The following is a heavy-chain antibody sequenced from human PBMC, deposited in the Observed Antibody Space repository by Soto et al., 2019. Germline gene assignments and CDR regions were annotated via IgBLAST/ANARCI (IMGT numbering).Heavy chain of an antibody. D-gene: IGHD3-3*01. Sequence: ASVKVSCKASGGTFSGYAISWVRQAPGQGLEWMGGIIPIFGTANYAQKFQGRVTITADESTSTAYMELSSLRSEDTAVYYCARSGFWSGYYSLPYVFDPWGQGTLVTVSS. V-gene: IGHV1-69*13. J-gene: IGHJ5*02. CDR1: GGTFSGYA. CDR2: IIPIFGTA. CDR3: ARSGFWSGYYSLPYVFDP.